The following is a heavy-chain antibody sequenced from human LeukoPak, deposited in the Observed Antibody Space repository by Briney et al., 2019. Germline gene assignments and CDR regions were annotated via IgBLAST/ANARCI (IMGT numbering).Heavy chain of an antibody. V-gene: IGHV4-59*01. Sequence: SETLSLTCTVSGGSISSYYWSWIRQPPGKGLEWIGYIYYSGSTNYNPSLKSRVTISVDTSKNQFSLKLSSVTAADTAVYHCARVSTVVTPFFDYWGQGALVTVSS. CDR2: IYYSGST. CDR1: GGSISSYY. J-gene: IGHJ4*02. D-gene: IGHD4-23*01. CDR3: ARVSTVVTPFFDY.